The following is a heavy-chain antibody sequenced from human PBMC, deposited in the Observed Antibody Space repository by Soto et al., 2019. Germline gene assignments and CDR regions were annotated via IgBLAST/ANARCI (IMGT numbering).Heavy chain of an antibody. CDR2: IYYSGST. CDR1: GGSISSYY. D-gene: IGHD3-16*01. Sequence: SETLSLTCTASGGSISSYYWSWIRQPPGKGLEWIGYIYYSGSTNYNPSLKSRVTISVDTSKNQFSLKLSSVTAADTAVYYCARDTIYDYVCWSSPPTTLSGMDGWGQGTKVTVAS. V-gene: IGHV4-59*01. J-gene: IGHJ6*02. CDR3: ARDTIYDYVCWSSPPTTLSGMDG.